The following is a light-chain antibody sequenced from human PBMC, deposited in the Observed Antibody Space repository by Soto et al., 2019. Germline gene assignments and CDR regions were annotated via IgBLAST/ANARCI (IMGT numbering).Light chain of an antibody. V-gene: IGLV3-21*01. CDR2: SDT. CDR1: DIGRKG. CDR3: QVWDIGSAHVV. J-gene: IGLJ2*01. Sequence: SYELTQPPSVSGAPGKTASISCGGNDIGRKGVHWYQQKPGQAPVLVIYSDTDLPPVITERFSGSNSANLATLTISRVEAGDDADYYCQVWDIGSAHVVFGGGTKLTVL.